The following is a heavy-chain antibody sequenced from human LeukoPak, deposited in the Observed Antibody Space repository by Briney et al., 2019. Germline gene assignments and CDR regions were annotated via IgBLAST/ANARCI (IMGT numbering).Heavy chain of an antibody. Sequence: SETLSLTCTVSGGSISSSSYYWSWVRQPPGKGLEWIGSFSFSGSTSYNPSLKSRVTMSVDTSKSQFSLKLSSVTAADTAVYYCARQEDSGNYWGPENFAFWGQGTLVTVSS. V-gene: IGHV4-39*01. CDR1: GGSISSSSYY. D-gene: IGHD1-26*01. J-gene: IGHJ4*02. CDR3: ARQEDSGNYWGPENFAF. CDR2: FSFSGST.